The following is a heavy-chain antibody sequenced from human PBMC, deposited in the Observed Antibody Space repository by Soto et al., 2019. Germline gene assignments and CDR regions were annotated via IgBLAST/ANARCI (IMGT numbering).Heavy chain of an antibody. V-gene: IGHV3-23*01. CDR1: GCTFSSCA. D-gene: IGHD2-8*01. CDR2: IIDSGAST. Sequence: PGGSLRLSCAASGCTFSSCAMGWVRQAPGKGLEWVSDIIDSGASTYYADSVKGRFTISRDNSKSTLYLQMNSLRAEDTAMYYCAKLRDFVVLPAGILDYWGPGTLVTVS. J-gene: IGHJ4*02. CDR3: AKLRDFVVLPAGILDY.